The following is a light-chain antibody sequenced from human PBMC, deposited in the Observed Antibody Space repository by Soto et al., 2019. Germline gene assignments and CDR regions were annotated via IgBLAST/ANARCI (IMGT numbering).Light chain of an antibody. J-gene: IGLJ1*01. Sequence: QSVLTQPASVSGSPGQSITISCTGTSSDVGAYNYVSWYQQHPGKAPKLMIYDVSNRPSGVSNRFSGSKSGNTASLTISGFQAEDEADYYCSSFRSTSTPYVFGTGTKVTVL. CDR3: SSFRSTSTPYV. CDR1: SSDVGAYNY. CDR2: DVS. V-gene: IGLV2-14*01.